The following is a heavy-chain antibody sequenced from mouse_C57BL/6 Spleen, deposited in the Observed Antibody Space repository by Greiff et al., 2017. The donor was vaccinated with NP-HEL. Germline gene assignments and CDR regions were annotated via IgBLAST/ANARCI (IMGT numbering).Heavy chain of an antibody. CDR1: GFTFSDYY. CDR3: SRAPTYGYDERGYAMDY. D-gene: IGHD2-2*01. Sequence: DVKLVESEGGLVQPGSSMKLSCTASGFTFSDYYMAWVRQVPEKGLEWVANINYDGSSTYYLDSLKSRFIISRDNAKNILYLQMSSLKSEDTSTYYCSRAPTYGYDERGYAMDYWGQGTSVTGSS. CDR2: INYDGSST. V-gene: IGHV5-16*01. J-gene: IGHJ4*01.